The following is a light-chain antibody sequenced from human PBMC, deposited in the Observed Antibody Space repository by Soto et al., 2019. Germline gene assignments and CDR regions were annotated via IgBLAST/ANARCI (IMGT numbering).Light chain of an antibody. CDR3: QQYYISQLT. CDR1: QSVLYSANNKNY. CDR2: WAS. Sequence: DIVMTQSPDSLAVSLGERATINCKSSQSVLYSANNKNYLAWYQQKAGQPPKVLIYWASNRESGVPDRFSGSGSGTDFTLTISSLQAEDVAVYYCQQYYISQLTFGGGTKVEIK. V-gene: IGKV4-1*01. J-gene: IGKJ4*01.